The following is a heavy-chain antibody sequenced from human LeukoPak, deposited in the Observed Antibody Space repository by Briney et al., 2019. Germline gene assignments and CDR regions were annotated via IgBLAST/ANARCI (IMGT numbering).Heavy chain of an antibody. CDR2: INPISGGT. D-gene: IGHD3-3*01. J-gene: IGHJ4*02. V-gene: IGHV1-2*02. CDR1: GYTFTGYY. Sequence: ASVKVSCKASGYTFTGYYMHWVRQAPGQGLEWMGWINPISGGTNYAQKFQGRVTMTRDTSISTAYMELSRLRSDDTAVYYCARVEPYYDFWSGYYLFDYWGQGTLVTVSS. CDR3: ARVEPYYDFWSGYYLFDY.